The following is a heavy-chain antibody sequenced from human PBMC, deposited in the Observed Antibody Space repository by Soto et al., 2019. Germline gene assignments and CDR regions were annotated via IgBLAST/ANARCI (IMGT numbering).Heavy chain of an antibody. Sequence: QVQLQESGPGLVKPSGTLTLTCAVSSGSISSSNWWSWVRQPPGKGLEWIGEIYHSGSTNYNPSLKSRVTISVDKSKNQFSLKLSSVTAADTAVYYCARGSGPAAIYWYFDLWGRGTLVTVSS. CDR2: IYHSGST. CDR3: ARGSGPAAIYWYFDL. V-gene: IGHV4-4*02. D-gene: IGHD2-2*02. CDR1: SGSISSSNW. J-gene: IGHJ2*01.